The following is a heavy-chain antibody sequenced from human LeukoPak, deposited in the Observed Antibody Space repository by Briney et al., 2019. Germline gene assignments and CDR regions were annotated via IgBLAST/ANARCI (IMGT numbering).Heavy chain of an antibody. CDR1: GFKFTTYY. J-gene: IGHJ5*02. CDR2: ISGSGTTI. Sequence: GGSLRLSCAASGFKFTTYYMTWIRQAPGKGLEWLSSISGSGTTIDYADSVKGRFTISRDNAKTSLYLQMNNLTAEDTAVHYCVRLVRGATFDPWGQGALVAVSS. V-gene: IGHV3-11*01. CDR3: VRLVRGATFDP. D-gene: IGHD3-10*01.